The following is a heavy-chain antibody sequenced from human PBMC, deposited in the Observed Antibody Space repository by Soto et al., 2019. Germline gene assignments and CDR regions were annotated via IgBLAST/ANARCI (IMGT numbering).Heavy chain of an antibody. D-gene: IGHD5-18*01. CDR3: AKDQYSYGYGEDSFDC. CDR1: GFTFSSYE. V-gene: IGHV3-23*01. J-gene: IGHJ4*02. Sequence: PGGSLRLSCAASGFTFSSYEMTWVRQAPGKGLEWVSAISGSGGSTYYADAVRGRFTISRDHSKNTLFLQMDSLRVEDTAIYYCAKDQYSYGYGEDSFDCWGQGTLVTVSS. CDR2: ISGSGGST.